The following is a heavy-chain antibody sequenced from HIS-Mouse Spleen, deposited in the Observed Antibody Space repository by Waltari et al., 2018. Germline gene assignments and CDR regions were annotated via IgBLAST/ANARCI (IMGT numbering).Heavy chain of an antibody. CDR3: ARDRSSSWYAFDI. CDR1: GYTFTGYY. Sequence: QVQLVQSGAEVKKPGASVKVSCKASGYTFTGYYLHWVLQAPGQGLERMGWSNPNSGGTNYAQKFQGRVTMTRDTSLSTAYMELSRLRSDDTAVYYCARDRSSSWYAFDIWGQGTMVTVSS. D-gene: IGHD6-13*01. V-gene: IGHV1-2*02. J-gene: IGHJ3*02. CDR2: SNPNSGGT.